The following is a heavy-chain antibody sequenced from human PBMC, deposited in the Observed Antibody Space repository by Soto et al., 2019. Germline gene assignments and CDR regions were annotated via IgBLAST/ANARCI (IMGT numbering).Heavy chain of an antibody. J-gene: IGHJ6*02. V-gene: IGHV3-66*01. Sequence: GGSLRLSCAASGFTVSSNYMSWVRQAPGKGLEWVSVIYSGGSTYYADSVKGRFTISRDNSKNTLYLQMNSLRAEDTAVYYCARDSFRTPPSYYYYGIDVWGQGTTVTVSS. CDR2: IYSGGST. CDR3: ARDSFRTPPSYYYYGIDV. D-gene: IGHD2-15*01. CDR1: GFTVSSNY.